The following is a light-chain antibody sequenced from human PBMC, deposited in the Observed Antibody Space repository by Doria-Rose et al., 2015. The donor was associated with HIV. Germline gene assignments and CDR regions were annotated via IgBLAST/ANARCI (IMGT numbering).Light chain of an antibody. CDR2: AAT. J-gene: IGKJ1*01. V-gene: IGKV1-39*01. CDR1: QTVSTY. Sequence: RVTITCRASQTVSTYLNWFQQEPGKAPKLLIYAATRLQSGVPSRFSGSGSGTDFTLTISGLQPGDFATYYCQQTYSSPPWTFGQGTKVEMK. CDR3: QQTYSSPPWT.